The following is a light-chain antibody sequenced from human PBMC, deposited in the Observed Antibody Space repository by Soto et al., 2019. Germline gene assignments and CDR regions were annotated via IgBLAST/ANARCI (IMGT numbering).Light chain of an antibody. V-gene: IGKV1-27*01. CDR1: QGISNY. CDR3: QKYNSAPWT. Sequence: DIHMTQSPSSLSASVGDTVTITCRASQGISNYLAWYQQKPGKVPKILIYAASTLQSGVPYRLSGSGSGTDFTLTISRLQPEDVATYYCQKYNSAPWTCGQGTKVDIK. CDR2: AAS. J-gene: IGKJ1*01.